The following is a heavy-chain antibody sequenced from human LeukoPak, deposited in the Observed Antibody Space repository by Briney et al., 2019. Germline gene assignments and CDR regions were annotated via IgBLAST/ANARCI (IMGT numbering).Heavy chain of an antibody. CDR1: GFTFSNAW. D-gene: IGHD3-22*01. J-gene: IGHJ4*02. Sequence: GGSLRLSCAASGFTFSNAWMSSVRQAPGKGLEWVGRIKSKTDGGTTDYAAPVKGRFTISRDDSKNTLYLQMNSLKTEDTAVYYCTGTYYYDSSGYYSRRYFDYWGQGTLVTVSS. CDR3: TGTYYYDSSGYYSRRYFDY. CDR2: IKSKTDGGTT. V-gene: IGHV3-15*01.